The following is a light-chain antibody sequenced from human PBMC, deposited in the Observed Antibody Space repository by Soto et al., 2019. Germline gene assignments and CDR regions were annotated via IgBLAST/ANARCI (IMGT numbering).Light chain of an antibody. V-gene: IGLV2-11*01. CDR1: PSDVGRYNY. CDR3: CSYGGNYVI. J-gene: IGLJ2*01. Sequence: QSVLTQPASVSGSPGQSITISCTGTPSDVGRYNYVSWYQQHPDKVPKLMIFDVAKRPSGVPDRFSGSKSGTTASLTISGLQAEDEADYYCCSYGGNYVIFGGGTQLTVL. CDR2: DVA.